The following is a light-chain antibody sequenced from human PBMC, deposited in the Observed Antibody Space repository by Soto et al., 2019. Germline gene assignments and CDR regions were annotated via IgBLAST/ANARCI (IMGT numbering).Light chain of an antibody. Sequence: EMVLTQSPGTLSLSPGERVTLSCRASQSVSSSYLAWYQQKPGQAPRLLIYGESSRATGIPARFSGSGSGTEFTLTINSLQAEDCAVYYCQQYYNWPRTFGQGTR. V-gene: IGKV3-20*01. CDR1: QSVSSSY. CDR3: QQYYNWPRT. J-gene: IGKJ5*01. CDR2: GES.